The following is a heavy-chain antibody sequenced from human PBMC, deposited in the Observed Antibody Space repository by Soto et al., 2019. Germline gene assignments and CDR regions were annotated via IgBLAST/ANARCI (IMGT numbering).Heavy chain of an antibody. V-gene: IGHV1-69*01. D-gene: IGHD3-10*01. CDR3: ARFLYYGSGSYSPYGMDV. CDR1: GVSFNNNG. CDR2: VSPPFRTS. J-gene: IGHJ6*02. Sequence: QVQLVQSGAEVKKPGSSVKVSCKTSGVSFNNNGIGWVRQAPGHGLEWMGGVSPPFRTSNYARKFQGRISITADASTGTVNMELSRLTSEYTAQYYCARFLYYGSGSYSPYGMDVWGQGTTVTVSS.